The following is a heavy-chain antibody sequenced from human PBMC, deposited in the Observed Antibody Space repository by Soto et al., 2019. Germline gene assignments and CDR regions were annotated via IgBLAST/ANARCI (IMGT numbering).Heavy chain of an antibody. J-gene: IGHJ4*02. CDR2: ISSSSSYI. CDR3: DQTQRYCSGGSCYRGFDY. Sequence: GXSXRLSFAASGFTXSSYSRHWVRQAPGKGLEWVSSISSSSSYIYYADSVKGRFTIYRDNAKNSLYLQMNSLRAEHTAVYYCDQTQRYCSGGSCYRGFDYWGQGTLVTVSS. CDR1: GFTXSSYS. D-gene: IGHD2-15*01. V-gene: IGHV3-21*01.